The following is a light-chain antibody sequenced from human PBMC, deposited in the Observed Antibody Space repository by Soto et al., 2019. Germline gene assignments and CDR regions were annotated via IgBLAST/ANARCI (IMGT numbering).Light chain of an antibody. Sequence: IVLTQSPATLSSFPGDRLTLSCRASQAVNTRLAWYQQKPGQAPRLLIYGASNRATGIPDRFSGSGSGTDFTLTISRLEPEDFAVYYCQQCGSSGTFGQGTKVDIK. J-gene: IGKJ1*01. CDR3: QQCGSSGT. CDR1: QAVNTR. CDR2: GAS. V-gene: IGKV3-20*01.